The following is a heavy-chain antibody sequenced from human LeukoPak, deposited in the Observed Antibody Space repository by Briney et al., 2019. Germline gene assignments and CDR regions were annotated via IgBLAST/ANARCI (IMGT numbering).Heavy chain of an antibody. D-gene: IGHD3-16*01. J-gene: IGHJ4*02. CDR1: GFTVSTNY. CDR2: IYRHGGT. CDR3: ARDVIYDPEIYSYGDS. Sequence: GGSLRLSCAASGFTVSTNYVSWVRQAPGKGLEWVSVIYRHGGTAYADSVQGRFSISRDNSKNTVDLQMNSLRAEDTAVYYCARDVIYDPEIYSYGDSWGQGTRVTVSS. V-gene: IGHV3-66*01.